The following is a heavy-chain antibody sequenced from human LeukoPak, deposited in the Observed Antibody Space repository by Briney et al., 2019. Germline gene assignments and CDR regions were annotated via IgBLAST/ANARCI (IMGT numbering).Heavy chain of an antibody. V-gene: IGHV1-8*01. CDR1: GYTFTSYD. Sequence: ASVKVSCKASGYTFTSYDINWVRQATGQGLEWMGWMNPNCGNTGYVQKFQGRVTMTTDTSTSTAYMELRSLRSDDTAVYYCARDLPPDYYGSGSYPYYYGMDVWSQGTTVTVSS. CDR3: ARDLPPDYYGSGSYPYYYGMDV. CDR2: MNPNCGNT. D-gene: IGHD3-10*01. J-gene: IGHJ6*02.